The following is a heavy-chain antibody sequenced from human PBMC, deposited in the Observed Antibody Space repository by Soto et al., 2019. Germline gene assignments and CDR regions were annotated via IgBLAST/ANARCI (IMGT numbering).Heavy chain of an antibody. CDR1: GFTFRSYW. Sequence: EVQLVESGGGLVQPGGSLSRSCAASGFTFRSYWMHWVRQAPGKGLVWVSRINSDGSSTSYADSVKGRFTISRDSAKNTLYLQMNTLSAADTAVYYCPRASNFGDYGYWCQGTLVTVSS. CDR2: INSDGSST. V-gene: IGHV3-74*01. J-gene: IGHJ4*02. CDR3: PRASNFGDYGY. D-gene: IGHD4-17*01.